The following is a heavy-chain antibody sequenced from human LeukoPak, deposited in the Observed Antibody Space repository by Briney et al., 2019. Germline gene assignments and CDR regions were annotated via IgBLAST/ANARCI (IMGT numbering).Heavy chain of an antibody. CDR3: AREYYYASGSYLY. CDR1: GGSISSSSYY. CDR2: IYYSGST. J-gene: IGHJ4*02. Sequence: PSETLSLTCTVSGGSISSSSYYWGWIRQPPGKGLEWIGSIYYSGSTYYNPSLKSRVTISVDTSKNQFSLKLSSVTAADTAVYYCAREYYYASGSYLYWGQGTLVTFSS. V-gene: IGHV4-39*02. D-gene: IGHD3-10*01.